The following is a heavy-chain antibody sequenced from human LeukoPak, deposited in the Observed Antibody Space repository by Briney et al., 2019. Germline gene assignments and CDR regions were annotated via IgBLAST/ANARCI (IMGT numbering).Heavy chain of an antibody. CDR3: ARGRVTATDGFDF. CDR2: INPTGGST. V-gene: IGHV1-46*01. CDR1: GYTFTSYF. J-gene: IGHJ3*01. Sequence: EASVKVSCKASGYTFTSYFIHWVRQAPGEGLEWMGIINPTGGSTRYAQKFQGRVTMTRDTSTSTVYMELSSLRSEDTAVYYCARGRVTATDGFDFWGQGTTVIVSS. D-gene: IGHD2-21*02.